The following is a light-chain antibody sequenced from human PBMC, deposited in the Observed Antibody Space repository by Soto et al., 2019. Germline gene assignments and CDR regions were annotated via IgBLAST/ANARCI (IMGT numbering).Light chain of an antibody. V-gene: IGLV2-14*03. CDR3: SSYTTSNTRQIV. J-gene: IGLJ1*01. Sequence: QSVLTQPASGSGSPGQSITISCTGTSSDFGVYNYVSWYQHHPGKAPKLIIYDVSNRPSGVSNRFSGSQSGNTASLTISGLQPEDEADYYCSSYTTSNTRQIVFGTGTKLTVL. CDR1: SSDFGVYNY. CDR2: DVS.